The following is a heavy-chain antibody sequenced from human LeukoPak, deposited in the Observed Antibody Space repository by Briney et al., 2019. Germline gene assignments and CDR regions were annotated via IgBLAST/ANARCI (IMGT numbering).Heavy chain of an antibody. CDR1: GYTFTSYY. D-gene: IGHD6-13*01. CDR2: INPNSGGT. CDR3: AREGLYSSSWYYFDY. Sequence: ASVKVSCKASGYTFTSYYMHWVRQAPGQGLEWMGWINPNSGGTNYAQKFQGRVTMTRDTSISTAYMELSRLRSDDTAVYYCAREGLYSSSWYYFDYWGQGTWSPSPQ. V-gene: IGHV1-2*02. J-gene: IGHJ4*02.